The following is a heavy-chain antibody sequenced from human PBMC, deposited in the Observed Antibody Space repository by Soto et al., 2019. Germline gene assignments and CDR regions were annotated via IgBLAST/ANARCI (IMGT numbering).Heavy chain of an antibody. J-gene: IGHJ4*02. CDR3: ARGTPITIFGVVITEKIDY. CDR1: GFTFSSYA. CDR2: ISSNGGST. Sequence: VQLVESGGGLVQPGGSLRLSCAASGFTFSSYAMHWVRQAPGKGLEYVSAISSNGGSTYYANSVKGRFTISRDNSKNTLYLQMGSLRAEDMAVYYCARGTPITIFGVVITEKIDYWGQGTLVTVSS. V-gene: IGHV3-64*01. D-gene: IGHD3-3*01.